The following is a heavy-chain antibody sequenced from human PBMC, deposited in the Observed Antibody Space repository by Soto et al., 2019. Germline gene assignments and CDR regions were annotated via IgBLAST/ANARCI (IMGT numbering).Heavy chain of an antibody. CDR2: IYYSGST. D-gene: IGHD6-19*01. V-gene: IGHV4-59*08. CDR3: ARRIAVAGELGWFDP. J-gene: IGHJ5*02. CDR1: GGSISSYY. Sequence: SETLSLTCTVSGGSISSYYWSWIRQPPGKGLEWIGYIYYSGSTNYNPSLKSRVTISVDTSKNQFSLKLSSVTAADTAVYYCARRIAVAGELGWFDPWGQGTLVTVSS.